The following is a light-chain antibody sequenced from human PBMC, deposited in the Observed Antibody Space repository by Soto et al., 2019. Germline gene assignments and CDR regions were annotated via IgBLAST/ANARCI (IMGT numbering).Light chain of an antibody. CDR2: KAS. V-gene: IGKV1-13*02. J-gene: IGKJ1*01. CDR1: QGIGSD. Sequence: AIQLTQFPSSLSASVGDRVTITCRASQGIGSDLAWYLQKPGKAPKLLIYKASTLETGAPSRFSGSGSGTEFTLTIRSLQPDEFATYYCQHYNSPWRFGQGTKVDIK. CDR3: QHYNSPWR.